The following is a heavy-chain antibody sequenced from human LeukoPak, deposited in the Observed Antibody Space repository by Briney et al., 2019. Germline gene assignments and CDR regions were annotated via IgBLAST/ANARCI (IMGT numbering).Heavy chain of an antibody. CDR2: ISSSSSYI. J-gene: IGHJ5*02. CDR1: GFTFSSYS. D-gene: IGHD5-12*01. V-gene: IGHV3-21*01. Sequence: GGPLRLSCAASGFTFSSYSMSWVRQAPGKGREWVSSISSSSSYIYYADSVKGRFTISRDNAKNSLYLQMNSLRAEDTAVYYCARDIVATISNWFDPWGQGTLVTVSS. CDR3: ARDIVATISNWFDP.